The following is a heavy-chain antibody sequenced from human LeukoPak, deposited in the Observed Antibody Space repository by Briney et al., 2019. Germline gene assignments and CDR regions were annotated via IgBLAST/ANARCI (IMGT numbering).Heavy chain of an antibody. Sequence: SETLSLTCAVYGGSFSGYYWSWIRQPPGKGLEWIGEINHSGSTNYNPSLKSRVTISVDTSKNHFSLKLSSVTAADTAVYYCARIPGGYYYDSSGYYPPFDYWGQGTLVTVSS. J-gene: IGHJ4*02. V-gene: IGHV4-34*01. CDR2: INHSGST. D-gene: IGHD3-22*01. CDR3: ARIPGGYYYDSSGYYPPFDY. CDR1: GGSFSGYY.